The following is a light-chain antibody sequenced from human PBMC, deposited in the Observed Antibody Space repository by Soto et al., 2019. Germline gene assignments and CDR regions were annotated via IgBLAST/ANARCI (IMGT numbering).Light chain of an antibody. V-gene: IGKV3-20*01. Sequence: EIVLTQSPGTLSLSPVERATLSCIASQSVSSYSLAWYQKKPGQAPRLLIYGASSRAAGIPDRFSGSGSGTDFTLTIRGLEPEDFAVYYCQQYGSSLTWKCGQGTKGDIK. J-gene: IGKJ1*01. CDR3: QQYGSSLTWK. CDR1: QSVSSYS. CDR2: GAS.